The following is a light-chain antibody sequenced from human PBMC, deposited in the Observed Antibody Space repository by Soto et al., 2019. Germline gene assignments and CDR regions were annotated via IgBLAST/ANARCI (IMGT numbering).Light chain of an antibody. CDR2: AVT. CDR3: SSFTSNYTVV. V-gene: IGLV2-14*03. J-gene: IGLJ3*02. CDR1: GSDVGGHNF. Sequence: QSALTQPASVSGSPGQSITISCTGTGSDVGGHNFVSWYQQLPDRAPKLLIYAVTNRPSGVSTRFSGSKSGKTASLTISGLQAEDAADYYCSSFTSNYTVVFGGGTKLTVL.